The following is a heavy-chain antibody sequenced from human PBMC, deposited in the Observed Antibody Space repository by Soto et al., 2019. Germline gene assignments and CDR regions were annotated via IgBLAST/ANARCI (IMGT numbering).Heavy chain of an antibody. J-gene: IGHJ6*02. Sequence: GGSLRLSCAASGFTFSSYAMSWVRQAPGKGLEWVSAISGSGGSTYYADSVKGRFTISRDNSKNTLYLQMNSLRAEDTAVYYCAKDVRSSSKNYYYGMDVWDQGTTVTVSS. CDR2: ISGSGGST. V-gene: IGHV3-23*01. D-gene: IGHD6-13*01. CDR3: AKDVRSSSKNYYYGMDV. CDR1: GFTFSSYA.